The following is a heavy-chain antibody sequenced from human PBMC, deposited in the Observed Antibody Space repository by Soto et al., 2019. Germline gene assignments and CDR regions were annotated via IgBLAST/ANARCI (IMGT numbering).Heavy chain of an antibody. CDR3: VRDWSFALDN. J-gene: IGHJ4*02. CDR2: IGSDI. CDR1: GFIFSSFT. Sequence: VQLVESGGGLAQPGGSLRLSCAASGFIFSSFTMNWVRQAPGKGLEWISYIGSDIYYADSVKGRFTTSRDMAKNSLFLQLNSLRAEDSDVYYCVRDWSFALDNWGQGTLVTVSS. V-gene: IGHV3-48*01.